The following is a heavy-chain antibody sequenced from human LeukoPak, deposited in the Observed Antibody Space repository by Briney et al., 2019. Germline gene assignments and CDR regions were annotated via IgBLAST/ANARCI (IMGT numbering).Heavy chain of an antibody. CDR2: IWYDGSNK. V-gene: IGHV3-33*01. J-gene: IGHJ4*02. D-gene: IGHD3-3*01. Sequence: PGRSLRLSCAASGFTFSSYGMHWVRQAPGKGLEWVAVIWYDGSNKYYADSVKGRFTISRDNSKNTLYLQMNSLRAEDTAVYYCARDRHYDFWSGEAEFDYWGQGTLVTVSS. CDR1: GFTFSSYG. CDR3: ARDRHYDFWSGEAEFDY.